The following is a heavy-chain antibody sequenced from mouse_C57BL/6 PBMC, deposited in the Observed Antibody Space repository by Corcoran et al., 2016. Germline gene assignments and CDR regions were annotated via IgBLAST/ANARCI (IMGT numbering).Heavy chain of an antibody. CDR3: ARALFITTVVALDY. CDR2: INTYSGVP. V-gene: IGHV9-3*01. J-gene: IGHJ2*01. CDR1: GYTFTTYG. Sequence: QIQLVQSGPELKKPGETVKISCKASGYTFTTYGMSWVKQAPGKGLKWMGWINTYSGVPTYADDFKGRFAFSLETSASTAYLQINNLKNEDTATYFCARALFITTVVALDYWGQGTTLTVSS. D-gene: IGHD1-1*01.